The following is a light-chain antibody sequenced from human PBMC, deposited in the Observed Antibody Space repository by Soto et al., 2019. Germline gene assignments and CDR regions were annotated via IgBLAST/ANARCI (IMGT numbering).Light chain of an antibody. CDR3: QQYNAWPFT. V-gene: IGKV3-15*01. CDR1: QSVSSK. CDR2: AAS. J-gene: IGKJ3*01. Sequence: EIVLTQSPATLSVSPGERATLSCRASQSVSSKLFWYQQKPGQPPSLLIFAASTRTTGIPARCSGSGSGTEFTLTISSLHSEDFAVYYCQQYNAWPFTFGPGTKVDIK.